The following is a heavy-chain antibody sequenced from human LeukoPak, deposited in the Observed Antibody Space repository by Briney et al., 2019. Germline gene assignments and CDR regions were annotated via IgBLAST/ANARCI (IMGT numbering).Heavy chain of an antibody. CDR3: ARGYYDFWSGYQIHAFDI. Sequence: ESGGSLRLSCAVSGFTVSGNYMSWVRQAPGKGLEWVSLIYSGGTTYYADSVKGRFTISRDNSKNTLYLQMNSLRAEDTAVYYCARGYYDFWSGYQIHAFDIWGQGTMVTVPS. CDR1: GFTVSGNY. CDR2: IYSGGTT. J-gene: IGHJ3*02. V-gene: IGHV3-53*01. D-gene: IGHD3-3*01.